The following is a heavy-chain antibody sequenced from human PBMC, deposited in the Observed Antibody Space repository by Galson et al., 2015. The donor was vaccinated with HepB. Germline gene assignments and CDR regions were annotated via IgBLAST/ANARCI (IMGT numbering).Heavy chain of an antibody. CDR1: TFTFGDYV. D-gene: IGHD3-16*01. J-gene: IGHJ2*01. V-gene: IGHV3-30*18. Sequence: SLRLSCAASTFTFGDYVMHWVRQAPGKGLEWVAAISYDERTQYYADSVRGRFTISRDNSKNTLFLQMSSLRPEDTAVYHCAKDFGRSHWYFDLWGRGTLVTVSS. CDR3: AKDFGRSHWYFDL. CDR2: ISYDERTQ.